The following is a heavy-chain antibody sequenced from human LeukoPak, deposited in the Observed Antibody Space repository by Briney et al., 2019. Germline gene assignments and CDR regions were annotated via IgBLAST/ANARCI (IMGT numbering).Heavy chain of an antibody. D-gene: IGHD1-14*01. CDR2: ISYDGSNK. CDR1: GFTFSSYA. J-gene: IGHJ6*02. V-gene: IGHV3-30-3*01. CDR3: ARAASGESALLSRGNYYYYGMDV. Sequence: GGSLRLSCAASGFTFSSYAMHWVRQAPGKGLEWVAVISYDGSNKYYADSVKGRFTISRDNSKNTLYLQMNSLSAEDTAVYYCARAASGESALLSRGNYYYYGMDVWGQGTTVTVSS.